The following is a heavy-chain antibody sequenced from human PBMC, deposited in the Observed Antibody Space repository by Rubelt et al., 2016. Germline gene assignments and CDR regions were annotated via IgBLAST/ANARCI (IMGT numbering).Heavy chain of an antibody. CDR3: ARGKNAMDYDTFDY. V-gene: IGHV4-59*01. J-gene: IGHJ4*02. CDR2: IYYSGST. Sequence: QVQLQESGPGLVKPSETLSLTCTVSGGSISSYYLNWIRQPPGKGLEWIGYIYYSGSTSYNPPPMSRSTMSLETSTNQFSVKLMSVTAADTAVYYCARGKNAMDYDTFDYWGQGTQVTVSS. D-gene: IGHD3-16*01. CDR1: GGSISSYY.